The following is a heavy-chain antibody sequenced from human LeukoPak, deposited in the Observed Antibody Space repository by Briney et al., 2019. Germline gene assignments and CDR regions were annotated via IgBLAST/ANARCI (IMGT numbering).Heavy chain of an antibody. D-gene: IGHD3-3*01. V-gene: IGHV1-2*02. Sequence: ASVEVSCKASGYTFTGYYMHWVRQAPGQGLEWMGWINPNSGGTNYAQKFQGRVTMTRDTSISTAYMELSRLRSDDTAVYYCARGPRITIFGVARHNNWFDPWGQGTLVTVSS. CDR1: GYTFTGYY. CDR3: ARGPRITIFGVARHNNWFDP. J-gene: IGHJ5*02. CDR2: INPNSGGT.